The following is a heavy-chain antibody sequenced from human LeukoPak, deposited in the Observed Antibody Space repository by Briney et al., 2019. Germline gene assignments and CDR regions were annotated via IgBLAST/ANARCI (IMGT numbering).Heavy chain of an antibody. CDR1: GDIVSSNSVT. J-gene: IGHJ4*02. V-gene: IGHV6-1*01. CDR2: TYYRSTWYN. D-gene: IGHD6-13*01. Sequence: SQTLSLTCAISGDIVSSNSVTWNWIRQSPSRGLEWLGRTYYRSTWYNDYAVSVRGRITVNPDTSKNQFSLHLNSVTPEDTAVYYCARGASGGDFYSSSWSFDYWGQGTLVTVSS. CDR3: ARGASGGDFYSSSWSFDY.